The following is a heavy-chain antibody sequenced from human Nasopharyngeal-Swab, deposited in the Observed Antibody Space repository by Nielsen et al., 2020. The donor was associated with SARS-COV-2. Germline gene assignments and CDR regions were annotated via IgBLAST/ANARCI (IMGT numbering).Heavy chain of an antibody. Sequence: GGSLRLSCADSGFNFNTSWMTWVRQAPGKGLEWVANINPDGSGMQYVDSVKGRFTISRDNAENSLYLHMNSLRGDDTAVYYCAHYASAADWGQGTLVTVSS. CDR3: AHYASAAD. J-gene: IGHJ4*02. V-gene: IGHV3-7*03. CDR1: GFNFNTSW. CDR2: INPDGSGM. D-gene: IGHD2-2*01.